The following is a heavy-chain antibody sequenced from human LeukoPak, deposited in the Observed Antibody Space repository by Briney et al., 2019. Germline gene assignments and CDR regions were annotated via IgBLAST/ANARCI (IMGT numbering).Heavy chain of an antibody. CDR2: LNGVGSTT. CDR3: AKGPFDY. J-gene: IGHJ4*02. V-gene: IGHV3-23*01. CDR1: GFVFSNFP. Sequence: GGSLRLSCAGSGFVFSNFPMSWVRQPPGKGLEWVAALNGVGSTTYYADSVKGRFTISRDNSNNMLYLEMNTLTAEDTAVYYCAKGPFDYWGQGTLVTVSS.